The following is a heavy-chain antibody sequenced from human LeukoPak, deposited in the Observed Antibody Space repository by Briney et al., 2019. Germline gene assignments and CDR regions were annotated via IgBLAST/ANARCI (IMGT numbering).Heavy chain of an antibody. CDR1: GGSISSYY. Sequence: PSETLSLTCTVSGGSISSYYWSWIRQPPGKGLEWIGYIYYSGSTNYNPSLKSRVTISVDTSKNQFSLKLSSVTAADTAVYYCARRGFYNSSGYYDYWGQGTLVTVSS. D-gene: IGHD3-22*01. V-gene: IGHV4-59*08. CDR2: IYYSGST. CDR3: ARRGFYNSSGYYDY. J-gene: IGHJ4*02.